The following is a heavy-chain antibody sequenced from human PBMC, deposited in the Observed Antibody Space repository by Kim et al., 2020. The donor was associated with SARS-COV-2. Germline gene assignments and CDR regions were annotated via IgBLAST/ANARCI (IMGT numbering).Heavy chain of an antibody. J-gene: IGHJ6*02. CDR3: ARDGRGYSYGRYYYYYGMDV. CDR1: GGSISSYY. V-gene: IGHV4-59*01. Sequence: SETLSLTCTVSGGSISSYYWSWIRQPPGKGLEWIGYIYYSGSTNYNPSLKSRVTISVDTSKNQFSLKLSSVTAADTAVYYCARDGRGYSYGRYYYYYGMDVWGQGTTVTVSS. D-gene: IGHD5-18*01. CDR2: IYYSGST.